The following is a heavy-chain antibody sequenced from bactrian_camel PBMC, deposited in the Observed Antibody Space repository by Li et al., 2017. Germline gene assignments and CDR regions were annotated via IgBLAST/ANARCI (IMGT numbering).Heavy chain of an antibody. Sequence: VQLVESGGGSVQAGGSLTLSCAVSTKTGSNYYMAWFRQAPGQKREGIAAISVGGSRTNYSDSVRSRFTISRDNPKKTLSRQMDSLKPEDTAMYYCAAEEMAIGGPPCSLRHPYDYWGQGTQVTVS. J-gene: IGHJ4*01. CDR1: TKTGSNYY. CDR2: ISVGGSRT. V-gene: IGHV3S53*01. CDR3: AAEEMAIGGPPCSLRHPYDY. D-gene: IGHD3*01.